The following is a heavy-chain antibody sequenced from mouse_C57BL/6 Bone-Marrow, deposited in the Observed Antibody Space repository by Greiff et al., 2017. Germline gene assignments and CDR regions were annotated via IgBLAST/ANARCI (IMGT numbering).Heavy chain of an antibody. V-gene: IGHV1-82*01. CDR3: AKAYYDGSSYAMDY. J-gene: IGHJ4*01. CDR2: IYPGDGDT. D-gene: IGHD1-1*01. Sequence: QVQLQQSGPELVKPGASVKISCKASGYAFSSSWMNWVKQRPGKGLEWIGRIYPGDGDTNYNGKFKGKATLTADKSSSTAYMQLSSLTSEDSAVYYCAKAYYDGSSYAMDYWGQGTSVTVSS. CDR1: GYAFSSSW.